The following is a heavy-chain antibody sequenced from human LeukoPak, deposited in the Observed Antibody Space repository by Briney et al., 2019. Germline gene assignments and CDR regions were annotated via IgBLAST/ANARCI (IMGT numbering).Heavy chain of an antibody. CDR2: INPNIGDA. V-gene: IGHV1-2*02. Sequence: GASVKVSCKASGYTLTGFFMHWVRQARGQGLEWMGWINPNIGDAYYAQKFQGRVTMTRDRSINTAYMELSRLTSDDTAVYYCARMDRDGGDSIGFDSWGQGTLVTVSS. CDR3: ARMDRDGGDSIGFDS. D-gene: IGHD2-21*02. J-gene: IGHJ5*01. CDR1: GYTLTGFF.